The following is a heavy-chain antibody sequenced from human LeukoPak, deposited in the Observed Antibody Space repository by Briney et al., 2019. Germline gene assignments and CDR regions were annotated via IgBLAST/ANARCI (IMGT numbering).Heavy chain of an antibody. CDR2: MNPNSGNT. CDR1: GYTFTSYD. CDR3: AREGYSYATYYYYGMDV. D-gene: IGHD5-18*01. J-gene: IGHJ6*02. Sequence: ASVTVSCKASGYTFTSYDINWVRQATGQGLEWMGWMNPNSGNTGYAQKFQGRVTMTRNTSISTAYMELSSLRSEDTAVYYCAREGYSYATYYYYGMDVWGQGTTVTVSS. V-gene: IGHV1-8*01.